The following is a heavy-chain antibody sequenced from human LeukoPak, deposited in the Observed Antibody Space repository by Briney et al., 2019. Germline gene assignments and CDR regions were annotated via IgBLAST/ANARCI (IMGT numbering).Heavy chain of an antibody. CDR2: INPNSGGT. J-gene: IGHJ4*02. Sequence: VASVKVSCKASGYTLTGYYMHWVRQAPGQGLEWMGWINPNSGGTNYAQKFQGWVTMTRDTSISTAYMELSRLRSDDTAVYYCARGDLRWLRLGGGDYWGQGTLVTVSS. CDR1: GYTLTGYY. V-gene: IGHV1-2*04. D-gene: IGHD5-12*01. CDR3: ARGDLRWLRLGGGDY.